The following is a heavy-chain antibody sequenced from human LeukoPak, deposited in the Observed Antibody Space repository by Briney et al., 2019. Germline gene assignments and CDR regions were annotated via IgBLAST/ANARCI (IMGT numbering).Heavy chain of an antibody. J-gene: IGHJ4*02. Sequence: SVKVSCKASGYTFTGYYMHWVRQAPGQGLEWMGWINPNSGGTNYAQKFQGRVTMTRDTSISTAYMELSRLRSDDTAVYYCARGYYDSSGYYYFDYWGQGTLVTVTS. CDR1: GYTFTGYY. V-gene: IGHV1-2*02. D-gene: IGHD3-22*01. CDR2: INPNSGGT. CDR3: ARGYYDSSGYYYFDY.